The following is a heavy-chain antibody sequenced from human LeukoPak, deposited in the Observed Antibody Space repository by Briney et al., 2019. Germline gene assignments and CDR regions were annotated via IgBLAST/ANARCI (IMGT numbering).Heavy chain of an antibody. CDR2: IIPIPGIA. D-gene: IGHD6-13*01. CDR1: GGTFSSYA. J-gene: IGHJ5*02. Sequence: ASVKVSCKASGGTFSSYAISWVRQAPGQGLEWMGRIIPIPGIANYAQKFQGRVTITADKSTSTAYMELSSLRSEDTAVYYCARDGFAAGPGEWFDPWGQGTLVTVSS. V-gene: IGHV1-69*04. CDR3: ARDGFAAGPGEWFDP.